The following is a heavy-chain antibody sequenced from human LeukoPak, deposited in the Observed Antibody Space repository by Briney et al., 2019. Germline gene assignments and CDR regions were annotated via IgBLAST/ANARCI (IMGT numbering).Heavy chain of an antibody. J-gene: IGHJ3*02. CDR3: ASASGYYYDSSGRRAFDI. Sequence: PSETLSLTCTVSGGSISSYYWSWIRQPAGKGLKWIGRIYTSGSTNYNPSLKSRVTMSVDTSKNQFSLKLSSVTAADTAVYYCASASGYYYDSSGRRAFDIWSQGTMVTVSS. V-gene: IGHV4-4*07. D-gene: IGHD3-22*01. CDR2: IYTSGST. CDR1: GGSISSYY.